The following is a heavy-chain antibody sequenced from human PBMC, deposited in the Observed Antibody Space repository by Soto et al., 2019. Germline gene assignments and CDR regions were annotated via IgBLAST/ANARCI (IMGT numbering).Heavy chain of an antibody. CDR1: GFNFSNYA. CDR3: ATFMTVTGPGWGWAPEY. Sequence: GGSLRLSCATSGFNFSNYAMSWVRQAPGEGLEWVAFISSSGGTTYYADSVKGRFTISRDNSRNTVFLQMNTLGAEDTAIYYCATFMTVTGPGWGWAPEYWGQGXRVTVSP. D-gene: IGHD6-19*01. J-gene: IGHJ4*02. V-gene: IGHV3-23*01. CDR2: ISSSGGTT.